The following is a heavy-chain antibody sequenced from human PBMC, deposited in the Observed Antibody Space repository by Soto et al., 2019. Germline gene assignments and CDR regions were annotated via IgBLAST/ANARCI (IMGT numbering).Heavy chain of an antibody. D-gene: IGHD3-22*01. V-gene: IGHV3-30*18. CDR2: ISYDGSNK. J-gene: IGHJ4*02. CDR3: AKDTYYHDTSGYYVFDY. CDR1: GCTFSSYG. Sequence: GRSLRLSWVASGCTFSSYGMHWVRQAQGKGLEWVAVISYDGSNKNYADSVKGRFTISRDNSKNTLYVQMNSLRAEDTAVYYCAKDTYYHDTSGYYVFDYWGQGTLVTVSS.